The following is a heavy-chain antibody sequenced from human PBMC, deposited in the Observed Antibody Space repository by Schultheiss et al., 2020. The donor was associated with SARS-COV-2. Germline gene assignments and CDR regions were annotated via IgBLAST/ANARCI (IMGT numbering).Heavy chain of an antibody. Sequence: GGSLRLSCAASGFTFSSYTMSWVRQAPGKGLEWVSSIGGSGDSTNYADSVKGRFTMSRDNSKNTLYLEMNSLRVEDTAVYYCAKDPIQQLARIYFDSWGQGTLFTVSS. V-gene: IGHV3-23*01. CDR2: IGGSGDST. CDR3: AKDPIQQLARIYFDS. CDR1: GFTFSSYT. D-gene: IGHD6-13*01. J-gene: IGHJ4*02.